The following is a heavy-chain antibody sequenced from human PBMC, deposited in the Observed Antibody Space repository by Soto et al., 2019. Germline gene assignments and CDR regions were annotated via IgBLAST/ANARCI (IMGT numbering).Heavy chain of an antibody. Sequence: SETLTLTCTDSGGSIRSGGYYWSWVRQDPRRGLEWIGNIYYSGNTYYNPSLKSRLTISVDTSKNQFSLNLSSVTAADTAVYYCARDRLMATAGTARHYFGLDVRGQGTTVTVSS. CDR1: GGSIRSGGYY. CDR2: IYYSGNT. CDR3: ARDRLMATAGTARHYFGLDV. V-gene: IGHV4-31*02. D-gene: IGHD5-18*01. J-gene: IGHJ6*02.